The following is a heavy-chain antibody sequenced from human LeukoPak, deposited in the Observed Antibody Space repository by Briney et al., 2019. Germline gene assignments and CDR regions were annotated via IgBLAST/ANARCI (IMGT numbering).Heavy chain of an antibody. V-gene: IGHV3-9*01. CDR1: GFTFDDYA. CDR3: AKGHYSGSHFDY. D-gene: IGHD1-26*01. Sequence: PGRSLRLSCAASGFTFDDYAMHWVRQAPGKGLEWVSGISWSSGSIGYADSVKGRFTISRDNAKNSLYLQMNSLRAEDTALYYCAKGHYSGSHFDYWGQGTLVTVSS. CDR2: ISWSSGSI. J-gene: IGHJ4*02.